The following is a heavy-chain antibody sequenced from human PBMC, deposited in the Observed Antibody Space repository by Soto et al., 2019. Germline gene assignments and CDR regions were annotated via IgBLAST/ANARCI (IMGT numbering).Heavy chain of an antibody. CDR3: VRDGTKTLRDWFDP. D-gene: IGHD1-1*01. Sequence: SETLSLTCTVSGASISGFYWSWIRKSAGKGLEWIGRIYATGTTDYNPSLKSRVMMSVDTSKKQFSLKLRSVTAADTAVYYCVRDGTKTLRDWFDPRGQGISVTVSS. V-gene: IGHV4-4*07. CDR2: IYATGTT. J-gene: IGHJ5*02. CDR1: GASISGFY.